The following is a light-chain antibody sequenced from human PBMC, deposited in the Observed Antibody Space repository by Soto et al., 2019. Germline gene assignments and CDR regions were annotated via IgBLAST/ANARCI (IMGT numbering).Light chain of an antibody. V-gene: IGKV1-12*01. CDR3: QQANSFPLT. CDR1: QDINKY. Sequence: DIQMTQSPSSLSASEGDRVTITCRASQDINKYLAWYQQIPGKAPKLLIFAASTLQSGVPSRFSGSGSGTDFTLSISSLQPEDFATYYCQQANSFPLTFGGGTKVETK. J-gene: IGKJ4*01. CDR2: AAS.